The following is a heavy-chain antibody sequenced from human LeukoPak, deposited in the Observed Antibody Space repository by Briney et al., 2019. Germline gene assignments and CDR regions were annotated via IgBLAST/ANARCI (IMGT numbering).Heavy chain of an antibody. CDR2: ISASGGST. D-gene: IGHD5-18*01. Sequence: GGSLRLSCAASGFTFSSYAMSWVRQAPGKGLEWVSAISASGGSTYYADSVKGRFTISRDNSKNTLYLQMNSLRAEDTAVYYCAKALGFGYSYGYGGYYFDYWGQGTLVTVSS. CDR3: AKALGFGYSYGYGGYYFDY. V-gene: IGHV3-23*01. CDR1: GFTFSSYA. J-gene: IGHJ4*02.